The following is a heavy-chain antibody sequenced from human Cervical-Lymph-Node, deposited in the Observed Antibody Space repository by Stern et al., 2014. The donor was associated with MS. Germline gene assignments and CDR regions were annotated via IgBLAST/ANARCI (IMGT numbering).Heavy chain of an antibody. J-gene: IGHJ4*02. CDR3: ARDPLAGTGAYFDY. Sequence: QVQLVESGGGVVQPGRSLRLSCATSGFTFSTYAIHWVRQAPGKGLAWVAVLSYDENNQYYADSVKGRFTISRDNSKNTLYLQMNSLTDEDTAVYYCARDPLAGTGAYFDYWGQGALVTVSS. D-gene: IGHD6-19*01. CDR1: GFTFSTYA. CDR2: LSYDENNQ. V-gene: IGHV3-30-3*01.